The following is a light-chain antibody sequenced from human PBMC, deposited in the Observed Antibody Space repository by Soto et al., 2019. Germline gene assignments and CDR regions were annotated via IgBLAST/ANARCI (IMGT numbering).Light chain of an antibody. V-gene: IGKV4-1*01. CDR2: WSS. CDR3: QQYKSLPFT. J-gene: IGKJ3*01. CDR1: QSVLHRSNGNNY. Sequence: DIVMTQSPDSLSVSMGERATIKCRSSQSVLHRSNGNNYIAWYPQKPGQPPKLLIYWSSTRDSGVPDRFNGSGSGTDFTLTVSSQQAEDLAVYYCQQYKSLPFTFGPGTKVHI.